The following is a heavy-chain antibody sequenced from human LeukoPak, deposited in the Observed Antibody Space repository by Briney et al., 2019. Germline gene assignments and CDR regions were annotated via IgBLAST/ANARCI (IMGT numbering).Heavy chain of an antibody. D-gene: IGHD3-10*01. V-gene: IGHV4-34*01. J-gene: IGHJ5*02. CDR2: INQSGST. CDR1: GGSFSGYY. CDR3: ARGGWPSYPGLWFGELLLTTPNWFDP. Sequence: PSETLSLTRAGYGGSFSGYYWSWIRQPPGKGLEWIGEINQSGSTNYNPSLKSRVTISVDTSKNQFPLKLRSVTAADTAVYYCARGGWPSYPGLWFGELLLTTPNWFDPWGQGTLVTVSS.